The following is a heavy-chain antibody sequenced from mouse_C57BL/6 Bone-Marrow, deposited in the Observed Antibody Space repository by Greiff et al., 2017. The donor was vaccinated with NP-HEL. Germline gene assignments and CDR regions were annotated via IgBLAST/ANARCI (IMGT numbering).Heavy chain of an antibody. D-gene: IGHD1-1*01. CDR2: LYPRDGST. Sequence: VKLQESGPELVKPGASVKLSCKASGYTFTSYDINWVKQRPGQGLEWIGWLYPRDGSTKYNEKFKGKATLTVYTSSSTAYMELHSLTSEDSAVYSWARPLLRTWFAYWGQGTLVTVSA. CDR1: GYTFTSYD. J-gene: IGHJ3*01. CDR3: ARPLLRTWFAY. V-gene: IGHV1-85*01.